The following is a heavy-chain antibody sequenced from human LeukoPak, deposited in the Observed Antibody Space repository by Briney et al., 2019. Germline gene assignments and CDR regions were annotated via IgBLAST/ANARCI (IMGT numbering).Heavy chain of an antibody. D-gene: IGHD5-18*01. CDR3: ARVFVDTAVVIGY. CDR1: GYTFTGYY. Sequence: ASLKVSCKASGYTFTGYYMHWVRQAPGQGLEWMGWISAYNGNTNYAQKLQGRVTMTADTSTSTAYMELRSLRSKDTAVYYCARVFVDTAVVIGYWGQGTLVTVSS. V-gene: IGHV1-18*04. CDR2: ISAYNGNT. J-gene: IGHJ4*02.